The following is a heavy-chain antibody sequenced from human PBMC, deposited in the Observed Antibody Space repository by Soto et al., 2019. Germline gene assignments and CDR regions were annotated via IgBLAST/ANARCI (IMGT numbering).Heavy chain of an antibody. J-gene: IGHJ4*02. CDR3: ATEGPRDLLADMATLTEAWKEGPFKY. CDR1: GFTFTDTV. Sequence: QVQLVESGGGVVQPGRSLRLSCSASGFTFTDTVMHWVRQAPGKGLQWVAVILLDGRNKYYADSVRGRFTISRDNSKNTVSLQMTSLRVDVTAVYFCATEGPRDLLADMATLTEAWKEGPFKYWCQGALVTVSS. D-gene: IGHD5-18*01. V-gene: IGHV3-33*08. CDR2: ILLDGRNK.